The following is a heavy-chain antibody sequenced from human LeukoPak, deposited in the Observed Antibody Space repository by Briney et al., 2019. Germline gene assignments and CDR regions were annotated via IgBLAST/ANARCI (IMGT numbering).Heavy chain of an antibody. D-gene: IGHD7-27*01. CDR1: GGSISSYY. CDR3: ARDSLTGDAFDI. V-gene: IGHV4-59*12. J-gene: IGHJ3*02. CDR2: IYYSGGT. Sequence: SETLSLTCTVSGGSISSYYWSWIRQPPGKGLEWIGYIYYSGGTNYNPSLKSRVTISVDTSKNQFSLKLSSVTAADTAVYYCARDSLTGDAFDIWGQGTMVTVSS.